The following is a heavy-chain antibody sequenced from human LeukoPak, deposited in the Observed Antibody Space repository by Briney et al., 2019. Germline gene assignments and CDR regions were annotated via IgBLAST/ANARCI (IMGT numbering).Heavy chain of an antibody. CDR3: AREKGFGELHGMDV. Sequence: PGRSLRLSCAASGFTFSSYGMHWVRQAPGKGLEWVAVISYDGSNKYYADSVKGRFTISRDNSKNTLYLQMNSLRAEDTAVYYCAREKGFGELHGMDVWGQGTTVTVSS. D-gene: IGHD3-10*01. J-gene: IGHJ6*02. CDR2: ISYDGSNK. CDR1: GFTFSSYG. V-gene: IGHV3-30*03.